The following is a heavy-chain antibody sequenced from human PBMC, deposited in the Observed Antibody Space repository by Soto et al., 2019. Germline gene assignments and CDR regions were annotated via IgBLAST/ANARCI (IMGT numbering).Heavy chain of an antibody. J-gene: IGHJ4*02. CDR2: ISGSGTST. CDR3: AKSLSALFSLGDFKY. D-gene: IGHD2-21*01. CDR1: GFTFSSYA. Sequence: GGLRLSCAASGFTFSSYALNWVRQAPGKGLEWVAEISGSGTSTYYAPSVKGRFIISSDSSKNTLYLRMYSLRAEDTAMYYCAKSLSALFSLGDFKYWGQGALATVSS. V-gene: IGHV3-23*01.